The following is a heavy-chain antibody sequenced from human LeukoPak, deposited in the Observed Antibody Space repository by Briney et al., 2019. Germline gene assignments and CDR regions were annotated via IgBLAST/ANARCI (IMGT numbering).Heavy chain of an antibody. CDR3: AKDKGPFSNRFDY. J-gene: IGHJ4*02. CDR1: GFTFSTYA. CDR2: ISGTGDNT. V-gene: IGHV3-23*01. D-gene: IGHD1-14*01. Sequence: PGGSLRLSCAASGFTFSTYAMHWVRQAPGKGLEWVSAISGTGDNTFYADSVKDRFTISRDNSKNTLYLQMNSLSAEDTALYYCAKDKGPFSNRFDYWGQGTLVTVSS.